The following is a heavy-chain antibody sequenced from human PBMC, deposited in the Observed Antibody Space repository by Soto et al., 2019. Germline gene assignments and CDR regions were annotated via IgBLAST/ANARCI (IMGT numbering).Heavy chain of an antibody. V-gene: IGHV2-26*01. CDR1: GFSLSNARMG. CDR3: ARITEEAGAGFDY. J-gene: IGHJ4*02. Sequence: ASGPTLVNPTETLTLTCTVSGFSLSNARMGVSWIRQPPGKALEWLAHIFSNDEKSYSTSLKSRLTISKDTSKSQVVLTMTNMDPVDTATFYCARITEEAGAGFDYWGKETLVTVPS. D-gene: IGHD6-13*01. CDR2: IFSNDEK.